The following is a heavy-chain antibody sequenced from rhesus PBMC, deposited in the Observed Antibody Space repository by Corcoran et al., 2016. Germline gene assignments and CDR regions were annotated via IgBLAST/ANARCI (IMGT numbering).Heavy chain of an antibody. CDR2: IYGSGSST. D-gene: IGHD3-3*01. Sequence: QLQLQESGPGLVKPSETLSVTCAVSGGSISSSYWSWIRQAPGKGLEWIGYIYGSGSSTHYNPPLKSRVTLSVDTSKNQLSLKLSSVTAADTAVYYCARDPMRFWTGSYYFDYWGQGVLVTVSS. J-gene: IGHJ4*01. CDR1: GGSISSSY. CDR3: ARDPMRFWTGSYYFDY. V-gene: IGHV4-169*02.